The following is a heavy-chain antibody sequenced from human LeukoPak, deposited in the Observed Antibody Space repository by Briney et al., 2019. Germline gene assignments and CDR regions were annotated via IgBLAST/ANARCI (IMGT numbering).Heavy chain of an antibody. CDR3: ATRGGGGDAFDI. CDR1: GGTFSSYA. J-gene: IGHJ3*02. CDR2: IIPIFGTA. D-gene: IGHD3-10*01. V-gene: IGHV1-69*05. Sequence: EASVKVSCKASGGTFSSYAICWVRQAPGQGLEWMGGIIPIFGTANYAQKFQGRVTITTDESTSTAYMELSSLRSEDTAVYYCATRGGGGDAFDIWGQGTMVTVSS.